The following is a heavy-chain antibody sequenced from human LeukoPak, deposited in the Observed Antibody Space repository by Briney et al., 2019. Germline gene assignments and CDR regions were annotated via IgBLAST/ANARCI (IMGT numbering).Heavy chain of an antibody. J-gene: IGHJ4*02. Sequence: QPGGSLRLSCAASGFTFSSYAMHWVRQAPGKGLEWVAVISYDGSNKYYADSVKGRFTISRDNSKNTLYLQMNSLRAEDTAVYYCARDVRGYDYGPFDYWGQGTLVTVSS. CDR2: ISYDGSNK. V-gene: IGHV3-30-3*01. CDR1: GFTFSSYA. CDR3: ARDVRGYDYGPFDY. D-gene: IGHD5-12*01.